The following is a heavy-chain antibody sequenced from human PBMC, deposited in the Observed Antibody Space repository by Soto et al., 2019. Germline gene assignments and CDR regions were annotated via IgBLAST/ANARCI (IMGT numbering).Heavy chain of an antibody. D-gene: IGHD1-26*01. V-gene: IGHV1-3*01. Sequence: QVQLVQSGAEVKKPGASVKVSCKASGYTFTSYAMHWVRQAPGQRLEWMGWINAGNGNTKYSLKFQGRVTTTRDTSASTAYMELSSLRSEDTAVYYCASVGATGLVGFDPCCQGTLVTVSS. CDR3: ASVGATGLVGFDP. J-gene: IGHJ5*02. CDR1: GYTFTSYA. CDR2: INAGNGNT.